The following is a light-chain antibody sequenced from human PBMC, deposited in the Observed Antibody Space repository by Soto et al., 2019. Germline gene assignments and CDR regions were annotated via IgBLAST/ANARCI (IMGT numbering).Light chain of an antibody. CDR2: DNT. CDR3: GTWDSSLSAGV. Sequence: QSVLTQPPSVSGAPGQKVAISCSGSSTNIGSNYVSWYQHLPGTAPKLLISDNTERPSGIPDRFSGSKSGTSATLGIPGLQTGDEADYYCGTWDSSLSAGVFGGGTKLTVL. V-gene: IGLV1-51*01. J-gene: IGLJ2*01. CDR1: STNIGSNY.